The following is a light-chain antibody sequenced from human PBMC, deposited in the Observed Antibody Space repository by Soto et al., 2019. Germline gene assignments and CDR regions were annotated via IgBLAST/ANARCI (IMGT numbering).Light chain of an antibody. CDR2: GAS. CDR1: QSVGSN. Sequence: EIGMTQTPATLSLSPGERATLSCRASQSVGSNLAWYQQKPGQAPRLLIYGASTRATGIPARFSGSGSGTEFTLTISSLQSEDSADYYCQQYDNWPPWKFGQGTKVEIK. CDR3: QQYDNWPPWK. V-gene: IGKV3-15*01. J-gene: IGKJ1*01.